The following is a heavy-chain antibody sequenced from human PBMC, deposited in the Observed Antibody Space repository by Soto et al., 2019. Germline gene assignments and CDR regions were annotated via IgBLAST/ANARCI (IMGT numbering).Heavy chain of an antibody. CDR3: AREPTGGNDAFDI. Sequence: QVQLEESGGGVVQPGRSLRLSCAASGFTFSIYGMHWVRQAPGKGVEWVASLWADGSHECYADSVKGRFTVSRDNSKSTVYLQMNSLRAEDTALYYCAREPTGGNDAFDIWGQWTMVTVSS. D-gene: IGHD3-16*01. J-gene: IGHJ3*02. CDR1: GFTFSIYG. V-gene: IGHV3-33*01. CDR2: LWADGSHE.